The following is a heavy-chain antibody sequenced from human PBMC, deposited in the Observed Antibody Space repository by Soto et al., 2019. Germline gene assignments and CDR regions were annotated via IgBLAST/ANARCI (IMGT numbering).Heavy chain of an antibody. D-gene: IGHD1-26*01. CDR1: GYTFTSYG. Sequence: GASVKVSCKASGYTFTSYGISWVRQAPGQGLEWMGWISAYNGNTIYAQKFQGRVTMTEDTSTDTAYMELSSLRSEDTAVYYCATAPSGSTGHFDYWGQGTLVTVSS. J-gene: IGHJ4*02. V-gene: IGHV1-18*01. CDR3: ATAPSGSTGHFDY. CDR2: ISAYNGNT.